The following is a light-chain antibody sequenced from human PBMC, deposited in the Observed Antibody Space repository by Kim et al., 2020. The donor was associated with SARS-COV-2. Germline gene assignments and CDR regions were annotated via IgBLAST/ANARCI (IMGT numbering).Light chain of an antibody. J-gene: IGLJ3*02. CDR1: SGSIASNY. V-gene: IGLV6-57*02. CDR3: QSYYSSTV. Sequence: NFMLTQPPSVSESPGKTVTISCTGSSGSIASNYVQWYQQRPGSAPTTVIYEDNQRPSGVPDRFSGSIDSSSNSASLTISGLKTEDEADYYCQSYYSSTVFGGGTQLTVL. CDR2: EDN.